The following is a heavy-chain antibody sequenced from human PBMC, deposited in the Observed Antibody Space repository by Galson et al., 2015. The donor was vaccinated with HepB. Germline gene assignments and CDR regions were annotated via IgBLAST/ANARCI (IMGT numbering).Heavy chain of an antibody. CDR3: ASARWGWGSGSYYYFDY. D-gene: IGHD3-10*01. V-gene: IGHV3-66*02. CDR2: IYSGGST. CDR1: GFTVSSNY. J-gene: IGHJ4*02. Sequence: SLRLSCAASGFTVSSNYMSWVRQAPGKGLEWVSVIYSGGSTYYADSVKGRFTISRDNSKNTLYLQMNSLRAEDTAVYYCASARWGWGSGSYYYFDYCGQVTLVTVSS.